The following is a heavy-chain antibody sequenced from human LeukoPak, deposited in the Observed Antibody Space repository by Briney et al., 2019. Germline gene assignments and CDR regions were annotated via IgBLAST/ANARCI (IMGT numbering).Heavy chain of an antibody. CDR2: IDPSDSYT. D-gene: IGHD3-10*01. Sequence: GESLKISCKGSGYRFSSYWIGWVRQMPGKGLEWMGRIDPSDSYTNYSPSFQGHVTISADKSISTAYLQWSSLKASDTAMYYCARHAYYYGSGSYYWFDPWGQGTLVTVSS. J-gene: IGHJ5*02. V-gene: IGHV5-10-1*01. CDR3: ARHAYYYGSGSYYWFDP. CDR1: GYRFSSYW.